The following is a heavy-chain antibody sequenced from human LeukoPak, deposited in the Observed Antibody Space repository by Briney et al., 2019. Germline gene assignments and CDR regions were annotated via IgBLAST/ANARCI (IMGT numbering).Heavy chain of an antibody. CDR2: IYPGDSDT. CDR3: ARGSTSLANWFDP. Sequence: GESLKIPCQGSGYSFTSYWIGWVRQMPGKGLEWMGIIYPGDSDTRYSPSFQGQVTISADKSISTAYLQWSSLKASDTAMYYCARGSTSLANWFDPWGQGTLVTVSS. CDR1: GYSFTSYW. J-gene: IGHJ5*02. D-gene: IGHD2-2*01. V-gene: IGHV5-51*01.